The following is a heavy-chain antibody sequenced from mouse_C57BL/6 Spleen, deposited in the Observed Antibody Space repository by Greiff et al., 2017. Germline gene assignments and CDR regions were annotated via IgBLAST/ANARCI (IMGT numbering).Heavy chain of an antibody. V-gene: IGHV1-52*01. CDR3: ARGGSSLLFDV. D-gene: IGHD1-1*01. CDR2: IDPADSET. CDR1: GYTFTSSG. J-gene: IGHJ1*03. Sequence: VKLRRPGAERGGPGSSGKLSGRASGYTFTSSGSHGVKQGPKQGLEWIGNIDPADSETHYNQKFKDKATLTVDKSSSTAYMQLSSLTSEDSAVYYCARGGSSLLFDVWGTGTTVTVSS.